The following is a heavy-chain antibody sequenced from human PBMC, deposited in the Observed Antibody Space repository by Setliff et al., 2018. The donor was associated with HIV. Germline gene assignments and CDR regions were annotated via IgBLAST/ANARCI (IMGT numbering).Heavy chain of an antibody. CDR1: GGSISSSY. CDR2: IHYRGST. J-gene: IGHJ5*02. CDR3: ARGVYYYYDSDAYWYWFDP. V-gene: IGHV4-59*01. Sequence: SETLSLTCTVSGGSISSSYWTWTRQPPGKGLEWIGNIHYRGSTNYNPSLKSRVTISVDTSRSQFSLKLSSVTAADTAVYYCARGVYYYYDSDAYWYWFDPWGQGTLVTVSS. D-gene: IGHD3-22*01.